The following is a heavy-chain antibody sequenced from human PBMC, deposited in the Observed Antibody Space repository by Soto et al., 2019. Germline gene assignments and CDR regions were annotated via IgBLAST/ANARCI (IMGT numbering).Heavy chain of an antibody. CDR3: ARDYDYSLEY. D-gene: IGHD3-16*01. CDR2: IYPGDSET. V-gene: IGHV5-51*01. J-gene: IGHJ4*02. CDR1: GYSFSSYW. Sequence: GESLKISCKGSGYSFSSYWIGWVRQMPGKGLEWMGFIYPGDSETRYSPSFQGQVTISVDKSISTAFLQWSSLKASDTARYYCARDYDYSLEYWGQASRVIVSS.